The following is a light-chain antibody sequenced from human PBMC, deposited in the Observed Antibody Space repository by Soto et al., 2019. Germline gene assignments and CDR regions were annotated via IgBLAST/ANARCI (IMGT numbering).Light chain of an antibody. Sequence: EIVLTQSPGTLSLSPGERATLSCRASQSVSSSSLAWYQQKRGQAPRLLIHAASSRATGIPDRFSGSRSGTDFTLTISRLEPEDFAVYYCQQHINWPLTFGGGTKVEIK. V-gene: IGKV3D-20*02. J-gene: IGKJ4*01. CDR2: AAS. CDR3: QQHINWPLT. CDR1: QSVSSSS.